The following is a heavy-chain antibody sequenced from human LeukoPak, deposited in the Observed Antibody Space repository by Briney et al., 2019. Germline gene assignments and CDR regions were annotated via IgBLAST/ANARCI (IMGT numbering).Heavy chain of an antibody. CDR3: AKDRSDILTGYYFN. J-gene: IGHJ4*02. CDR2: ISWDSSSI. Sequence: GGSLRLFCAASGFTFDDYGMHWVRQAPGKGLEWVSGISWDSSSIGYADSVKGRFTISRDNAKNSLYLQMNSLRAEDTALYYCAKDRSDILTGYYFNWGQGTLVTVSS. V-gene: IGHV3-9*01. CDR1: GFTFDDYG. D-gene: IGHD3-9*01.